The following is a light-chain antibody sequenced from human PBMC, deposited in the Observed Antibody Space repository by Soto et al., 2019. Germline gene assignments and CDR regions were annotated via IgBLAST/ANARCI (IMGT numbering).Light chain of an antibody. CDR2: EGN. V-gene: IGLV2-23*01. CDR1: SNDVGSHDL. Sequence: QLVLTQPASVSGSPGQSITISCTGTSNDVGSHDLVSWYQQHPGKAPKLIIFEGNKRPSWVSNRFSGSKSGNTASLTIAGLQPEDEADYYCCSYADVTTYVFGNGTKLTVL. CDR3: CSYADVTTYV. J-gene: IGLJ1*01.